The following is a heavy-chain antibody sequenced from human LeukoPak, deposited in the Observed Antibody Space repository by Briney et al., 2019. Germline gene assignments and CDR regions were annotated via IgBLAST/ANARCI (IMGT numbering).Heavy chain of an antibody. J-gene: IGHJ4*02. CDR2: IYYSGST. D-gene: IGHD6-6*01. CDR1: GGSISSYY. Sequence: TSETLSLTCTVSGGSISSYYWSWIRQPPEKGLEWIGYIYYSGSTNYNPSLKSRVTISVDTSKNQFSLKLSSVTAADTAVYYCARVEYSSSFDYWGQGTLVAVSS. V-gene: IGHV4-59*01. CDR3: ARVEYSSSFDY.